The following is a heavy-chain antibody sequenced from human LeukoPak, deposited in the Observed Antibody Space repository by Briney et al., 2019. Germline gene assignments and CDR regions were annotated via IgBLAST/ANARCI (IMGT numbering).Heavy chain of an antibody. Sequence: GGSLRLSCAASGFTFSSYAMSWVRQAPGKGLEWASDINGSGGSTYYADSVKGRFTISRDNSENTLYLQMNSLRAEDTAVYYCAKEGSSSSWYGNWFDPWGQGTLVTVSS. V-gene: IGHV3-23*01. CDR1: GFTFSSYA. J-gene: IGHJ5*02. D-gene: IGHD6-13*01. CDR3: AKEGSSSSWYGNWFDP. CDR2: INGSGGST.